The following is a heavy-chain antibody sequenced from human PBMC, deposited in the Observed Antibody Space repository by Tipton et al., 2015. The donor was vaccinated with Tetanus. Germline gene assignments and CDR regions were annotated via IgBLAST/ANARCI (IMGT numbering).Heavy chain of an antibody. J-gene: IGHJ5*02. Sequence: TLSLTCAVSGISVSAGRYAWSWIRQPPGKGLEWIGYVYASGPSHYNPSLGVRVSMSLDRSKDQFSLKLSSVTAADTAVYFCARGVAWYTAFGVALNWLDPWGQGILVTVSP. CDR2: VYASGPS. D-gene: IGHD3-3*01. V-gene: IGHV4-30-2*01. CDR3: ARGVAWYTAFGVALNWLDP. CDR1: GISVSAGRYA.